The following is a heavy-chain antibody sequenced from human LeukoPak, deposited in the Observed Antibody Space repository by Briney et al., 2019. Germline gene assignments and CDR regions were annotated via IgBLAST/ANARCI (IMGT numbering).Heavy chain of an antibody. V-gene: IGHV3-30*02. Sequence: PGGSLRLSCTASGFTFSNYGMHWARQAPGKGLEWVAFIRYDGSEKYYADSVKGRITISRDNSKNTLYVQMNSLRAEDTAVYYCAKGKDYYLDYWGQGTLVTVSS. CDR2: IRYDGSEK. CDR3: AKGKDYYLDY. J-gene: IGHJ4*02. CDR1: GFTFSNYG. D-gene: IGHD3-10*01.